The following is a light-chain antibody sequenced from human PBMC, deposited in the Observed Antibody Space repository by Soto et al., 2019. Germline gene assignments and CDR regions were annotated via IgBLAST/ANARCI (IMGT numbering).Light chain of an antibody. CDR2: DVS. CDR1: SSDVGGYNY. CDR3: SSYTSSSTLV. J-gene: IGLJ1*01. Sequence: QSVLTQPASVSGSPGQSITISCTGTSSDVGGYNYVSWYHQHPGKAPKLMIYDVSNRPSGVSNRFSGSKSGNTASLTISGLQAEDEADYYCSSYTSSSTLVFGAGTKVTGL. V-gene: IGLV2-14*01.